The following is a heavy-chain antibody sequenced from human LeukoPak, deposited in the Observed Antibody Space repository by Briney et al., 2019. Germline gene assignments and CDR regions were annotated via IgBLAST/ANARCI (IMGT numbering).Heavy chain of an antibody. D-gene: IGHD1-26*01. CDR1: GFTFSSYS. CDR2: ISSSSSYI. Sequence: KPGGSLRLSCAASGFTFSSYSMNWVRQAPGKGLEWVSSISSSSSYIYYADSVKGRFTISRDNAKNSLYLQMNSLRAEDTAVYYCARDSMYSGSYFLSYNEDYWGQGTLVTVSS. V-gene: IGHV3-21*01. CDR3: ARDSMYSGSYFLSYNEDY. J-gene: IGHJ4*02.